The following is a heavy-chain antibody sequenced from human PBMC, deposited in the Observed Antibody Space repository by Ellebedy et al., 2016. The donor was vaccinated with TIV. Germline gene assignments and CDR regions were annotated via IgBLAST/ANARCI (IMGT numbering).Heavy chain of an antibody. D-gene: IGHD5-12*01. CDR1: GFAYSTSA. J-gene: IGHJ4*02. CDR3: SKDDSWMPCVF. V-gene: IGHV3-23*01. CDR2: ITDSGDRT. Sequence: GGSLRLSCAASGFAYSTSAMSWVRQAPGKGLEWVSSITDSGDRTYYADSVRGRFTISRDNSRNILYLQLNSLRAEDAALYYCSKDDSWMPCVFWGQGTLVTVSS.